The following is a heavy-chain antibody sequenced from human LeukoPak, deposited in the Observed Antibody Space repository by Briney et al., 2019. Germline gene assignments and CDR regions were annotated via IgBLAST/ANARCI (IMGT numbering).Heavy chain of an antibody. Sequence: SETLSLTCTVSGGSISSSSYYWVWIRQPPGKGLEWVASIYYSGTTYYNPSLESRVTISADTSNNQFSLKLSSVTAADTAVYYCARRDSSSYYYHYMDVWGKGTTATVSS. J-gene: IGHJ6*03. V-gene: IGHV4-39*01. D-gene: IGHD6-6*01. CDR1: GGSISSSSYY. CDR2: IYYSGTT. CDR3: ARRDSSSYYYHYMDV.